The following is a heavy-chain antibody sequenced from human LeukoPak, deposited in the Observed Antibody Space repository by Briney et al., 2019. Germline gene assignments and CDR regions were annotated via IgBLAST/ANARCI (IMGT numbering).Heavy chain of an antibody. CDR1: GGSISSSSYY. CDR2: IYYSGST. V-gene: IGHV4-39*07. Sequence: PSETLSLTCTVSGGSISSSSYYWGWIRQPPGKGLEWIGSIYYSGSTYYNPSLKSRVTISVDTSKNQFSLKLSSVTAADTAVYYCARDSRGGEYYFDYWGQGTLVTVSS. CDR3: ARDSRGGEYYFDY. J-gene: IGHJ4*02. D-gene: IGHD2-15*01.